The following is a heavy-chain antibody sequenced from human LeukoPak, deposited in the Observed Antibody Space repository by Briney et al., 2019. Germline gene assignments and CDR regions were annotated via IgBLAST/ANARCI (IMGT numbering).Heavy chain of an antibody. CDR1: GFTFSSYS. J-gene: IGHJ4*02. Sequence: GGSLRLSCAASGFTFSSYSMNWVRQAPGKGLEWVSYISSSSSTIYYADSVKGRFTISRDNAKNSLYLQMNSLRAEDTAVYYCARDFSYYDSSGPVGYWGQGTLVTVSS. CDR2: ISSSSSTI. D-gene: IGHD3-22*01. CDR3: ARDFSYYDSSGPVGY. V-gene: IGHV3-48*01.